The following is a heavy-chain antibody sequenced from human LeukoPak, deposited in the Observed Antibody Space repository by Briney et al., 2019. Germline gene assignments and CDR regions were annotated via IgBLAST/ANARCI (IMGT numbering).Heavy chain of an antibody. J-gene: IGHJ4*02. D-gene: IGHD3-22*01. CDR3: ARLDSSGYYYY. V-gene: IGHV4-59*01. Sequence: SETLSLTCTVSGGSLSSYYWSWIRQHPGKGREWIGYIYYSGSTNYNPSLKSRVTISVDTSKNQFSLKLSSVTAADTAVYYCARLDSSGYYYYWGQGTLVTVSS. CDR2: IYYSGST. CDR1: GGSLSSYY.